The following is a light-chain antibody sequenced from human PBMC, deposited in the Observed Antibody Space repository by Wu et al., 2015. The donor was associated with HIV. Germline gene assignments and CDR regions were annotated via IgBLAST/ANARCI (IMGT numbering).Light chain of an antibody. Sequence: SLSASVGTESPSLAGQVQNIYTTFLNWYQQKPGKAPKLLIYSSSYLQSGVPSRFSGSGSGTDFTLTLHSLQVEDIATYYCQQSHSIPRTFGQGTRVEIK. CDR1: QNIYTTF. V-gene: IGKV1-39*01. CDR2: SSS. CDR3: QQSHSIPRT. J-gene: IGKJ1*01.